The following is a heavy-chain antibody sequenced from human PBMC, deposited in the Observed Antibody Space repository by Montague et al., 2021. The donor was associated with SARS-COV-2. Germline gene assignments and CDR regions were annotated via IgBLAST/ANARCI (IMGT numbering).Heavy chain of an antibody. V-gene: IGHV3-23*01. J-gene: IGHJ3*02. CDR1: GFTFSSYA. CDR2: MSGSGDRT. D-gene: IGHD1-20*01. Sequence: SLRLSCAASGFTFSSYAMNWVRQAPGKGLEWVSAMSGSGDRTYYADSVKGRFTISRDNSKNTLSLQMNSLRAEDAAVYYCAKVGWYNWNPYDTYIWAQGTMVTVSS. CDR3: AKVGWYNWNPYDTYI.